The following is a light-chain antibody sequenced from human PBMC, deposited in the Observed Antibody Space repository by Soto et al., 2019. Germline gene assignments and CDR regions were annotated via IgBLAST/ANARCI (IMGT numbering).Light chain of an antibody. V-gene: IGKV1-9*01. CDR1: QDISSY. CDR2: GAS. CDR3: QQLKSYPQT. J-gene: IGKJ4*01. Sequence: DIQVTQSPSFLSASVGDRVTITCRASQDISSYVGWYQQKPGKAPKLLIYGASTLQSGVPSRFSGSRSGTEFTLTISSLQPEEFASYYCQQLKSYPQTFGGGTKVEIE.